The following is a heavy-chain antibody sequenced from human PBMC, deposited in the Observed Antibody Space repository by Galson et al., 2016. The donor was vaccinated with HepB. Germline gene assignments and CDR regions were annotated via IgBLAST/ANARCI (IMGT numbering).Heavy chain of an antibody. CDR3: ARFERGVATTGRYYYNGDDV. J-gene: IGHJ6*02. D-gene: IGHD1-1*01. V-gene: IGHV5-51*01. CDR2: IYPGDSDT. Sequence: QSGAEVKKPGESLKISCKGSGHSFSRFWIAWVRHMPGKGLEWLGIIYPGDSDTRYSPSFEGQVTISADKSINTAFLQWSRLKASDTAIYYCARFERGVATTGRYYYNGDDVCGQGTTVSVSS. CDR1: GHSFSRFW.